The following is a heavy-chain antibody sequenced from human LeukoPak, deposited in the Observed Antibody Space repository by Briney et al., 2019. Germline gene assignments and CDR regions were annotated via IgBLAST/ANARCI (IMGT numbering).Heavy chain of an antibody. Sequence: SETLSLTCTVSGGSISGYYWSWIRQPPGKGLEWIAYVHTNGEATHNPSLKSREPIPVETPNTQFSRRLSSVTAGDTAIYYCAKQPAATAAFDIWGLGTMVTVSS. CDR1: GGSISGYY. V-gene: IGHV4-59*08. J-gene: IGHJ3*02. CDR2: VHTNGEA. CDR3: AKQPAATAAFDI.